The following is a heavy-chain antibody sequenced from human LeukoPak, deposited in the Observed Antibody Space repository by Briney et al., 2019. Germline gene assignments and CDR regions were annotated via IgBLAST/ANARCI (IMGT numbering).Heavy chain of an antibody. CDR2: ISSSGTII. D-gene: IGHD6-13*01. CDR3: ARSKEQQWSYDGFDI. V-gene: IGHV3-11*01. CDR1: GFTFSDYY. J-gene: IGHJ3*02. Sequence: PGGSLRLSCAASGFTFSDYYMSWIRQAPGKGLEWVSYISSSGTIIHYTDSVKGRFTLSRDNAKKSLYLQMNSLRAEDTAVYYCARSKEQQWSYDGFDIWGQGTMVTVSS.